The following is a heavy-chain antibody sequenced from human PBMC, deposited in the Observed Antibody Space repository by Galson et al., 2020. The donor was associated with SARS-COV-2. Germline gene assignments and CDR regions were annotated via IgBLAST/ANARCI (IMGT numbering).Heavy chain of an antibody. Sequence: TGGSLRLSCAASGFTFSNAWMSWVRQAPGKGLEWVGRFKSKTDGGTTDYAAPVKGRFTISRDDSKNTLYLQMNSLKTEDTAVYYCTTDSPSSITGTGDYWGQGTLVTVSS. CDR3: TTDSPSSITGTGDY. D-gene: IGHD1-7*01. V-gene: IGHV3-15*01. CDR1: GFTFSNAW. CDR2: FKSKTDGGTT. J-gene: IGHJ4*02.